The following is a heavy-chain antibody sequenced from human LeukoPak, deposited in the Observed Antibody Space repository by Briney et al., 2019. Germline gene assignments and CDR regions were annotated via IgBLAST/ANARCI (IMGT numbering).Heavy chain of an antibody. J-gene: IGHJ4*02. CDR1: GYTFTSYG. V-gene: IGHV1-18*01. D-gene: IGHD1-26*01. CDR3: ARVTLKSTTTRFTLAGDYFDY. CDR2: ITTYNGDT. Sequence: GASVKGSCKASGYTFTSYGITWVRQAPGQGLEWMGWITTYNGDTNYAQNLQGRVTTTTDTSTSTAYMDLRSLRSDDTAVYYCARVTLKSTTTRFTLAGDYFDYWGQGTLVTVSS.